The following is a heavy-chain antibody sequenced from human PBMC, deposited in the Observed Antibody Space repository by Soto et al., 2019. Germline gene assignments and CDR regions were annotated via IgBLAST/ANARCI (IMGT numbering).Heavy chain of an antibody. V-gene: IGHV4-59*01. Sequence: LSLTCTVSGGSISSYYWSWIRQPPGKGLEWIGYIYYSGSTNYNPSLKSRVTISVDTSKNQFSLKLSSVTAADSAVYYCARRVYCSGGSCCSQGWFDPWGQGTLVTVSS. CDR2: IYYSGST. J-gene: IGHJ5*02. CDR1: GGSISSYY. CDR3: ARRVYCSGGSCCSQGWFDP. D-gene: IGHD2-15*01.